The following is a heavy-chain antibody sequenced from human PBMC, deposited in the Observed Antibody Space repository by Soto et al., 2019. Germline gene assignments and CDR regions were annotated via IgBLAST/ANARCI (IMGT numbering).Heavy chain of an antibody. CDR3: ARGTTRASSNSGYYYYYGMDV. J-gene: IGHJ6*02. CDR1: GFTFSSYA. V-gene: IGHV3-23*01. Sequence: GGSLRLSCAASGFTFSSYAMSWVRQAPGKGLEWVSAISGSGGSTYYADSVKGRFTISRDNSKNTLYLQMNSLRAEDTAVYYCARGTTRASSNSGYYYYYGMDVWGPGTTVTVSS. D-gene: IGHD4-17*01. CDR2: ISGSGGST.